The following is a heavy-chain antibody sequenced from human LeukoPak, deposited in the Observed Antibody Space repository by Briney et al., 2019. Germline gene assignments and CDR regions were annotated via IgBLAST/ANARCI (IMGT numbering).Heavy chain of an antibody. Sequence: GGSLRLSCAASGFTFSSYAMSWVRQAPGKGLEWASAISGSGGSTYYADSVKGRFTISRDNSKNTLYLQMNSLRAEDTAVYYCAKSGSRFLEWLQNPYMDVWGKGTTVTVSS. CDR2: ISGSGGST. J-gene: IGHJ6*03. CDR1: GFTFSSYA. D-gene: IGHD3-3*01. V-gene: IGHV3-23*01. CDR3: AKSGSRFLEWLQNPYMDV.